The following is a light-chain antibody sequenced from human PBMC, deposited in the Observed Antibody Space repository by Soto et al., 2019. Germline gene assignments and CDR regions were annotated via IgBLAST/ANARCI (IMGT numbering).Light chain of an antibody. V-gene: IGKV1-39*01. CDR1: QSVNTN. J-gene: IGKJ2*01. Sequence: DIQMTQYPLSLSASVGDRVSITCRASQSVNTNLHWFQQKPGKAPKLLIYATSNLHSGIPSRFSGSGSGTDFTLTISSLQPEDFASYYCQQTYNAPHTFGQGTRVEIK. CDR2: ATS. CDR3: QQTYNAPHT.